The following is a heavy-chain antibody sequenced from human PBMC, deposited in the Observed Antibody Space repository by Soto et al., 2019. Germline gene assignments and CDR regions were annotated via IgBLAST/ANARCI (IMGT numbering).Heavy chain of an antibody. Sequence: ASVKVSCKASGYTFTGYYMHWVRQAPGQGLEWMGWINPNSGGTNYAQKFQGRVTMTRDTSISTAYMELSRLRSDDTAVYYCARAAAGSSFSSYYYSGMDVWGQGTTVTVSS. CDR2: INPNSGGT. J-gene: IGHJ6*02. V-gene: IGHV1-2*02. CDR1: GYTFTGYY. CDR3: ARAAAGSSFSSYYYSGMDV. D-gene: IGHD6-25*01.